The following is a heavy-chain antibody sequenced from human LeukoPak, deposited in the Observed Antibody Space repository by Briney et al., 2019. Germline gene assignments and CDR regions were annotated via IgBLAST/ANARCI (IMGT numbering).Heavy chain of an antibody. CDR1: GFTFSSYA. CDR3: AKGTTVTTAAAL. Sequence: GSLRLSCAASGFTFSSYAMSWVRQAPGKGLEWVSAISGSGGSTYYADSVKGRFTISRDNSKNTLYLQMNSLRAEDTAVYYCAKGTTVTTAAALWGQGTLVTVSS. CDR2: ISGSGGST. V-gene: IGHV3-23*01. D-gene: IGHD4-17*01. J-gene: IGHJ4*02.